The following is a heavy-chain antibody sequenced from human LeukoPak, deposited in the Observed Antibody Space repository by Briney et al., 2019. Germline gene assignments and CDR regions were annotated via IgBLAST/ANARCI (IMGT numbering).Heavy chain of an antibody. J-gene: IGHJ3*02. D-gene: IGHD3-16*01. CDR2: IIPIFGTA. CDR3: ARDKGRPLSDAFDI. V-gene: IGHV1-69*01. Sequence: SVKVSCKASGGTFSLYAISWVRQAPGQGLEWMGGIIPIFGTANYAQKFQGRVTITADESTSTAYMELSSLRSEDTAVYYCARDKGRPLSDAFDIWGQGTMVTVSS. CDR1: GGTFSLYA.